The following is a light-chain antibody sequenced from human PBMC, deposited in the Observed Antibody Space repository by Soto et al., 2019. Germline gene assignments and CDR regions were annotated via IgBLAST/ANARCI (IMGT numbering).Light chain of an antibody. V-gene: IGKV1-5*03. J-gene: IGKJ1*01. CDR3: QHCDGYGT. Sequence: DIQMTQSPSTLSASVGDRVTITCRASQSISTSLAWYQQKPGKAPKVLIYKASSLESGVPSRFSGSGSGTEVTLTISSLQPDDFATYYCQHCDGYGTFGQGTKVEIK. CDR1: QSISTS. CDR2: KAS.